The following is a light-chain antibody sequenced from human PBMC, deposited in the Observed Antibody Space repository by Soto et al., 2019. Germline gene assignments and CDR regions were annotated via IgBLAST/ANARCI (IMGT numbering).Light chain of an antibody. CDR1: SSNIGAGFD. CDR3: QSYDSSLSGSV. CDR2: GTS. V-gene: IGLV1-40*01. J-gene: IGLJ2*01. Sequence: QSVLTQPPSVSGAPGQRVTISCTGSSSNIGAGFDVHWYQQLPGTAPKLLIYGTSNRPSGVPDRFSGSKSGTSASLAITGLQDEDEADYYCQSYDSSLSGSVFGGGTKVTVL.